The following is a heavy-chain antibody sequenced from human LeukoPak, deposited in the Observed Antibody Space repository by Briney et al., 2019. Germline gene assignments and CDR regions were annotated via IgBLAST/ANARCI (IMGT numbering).Heavy chain of an antibody. V-gene: IGHV4-59*11. CDR3: ARGGDSSGWYPSY. J-gene: IGHJ4*02. CDR2: IYYSGST. CDR1: GGSTSSHY. D-gene: IGHD6-19*01. Sequence: PSETLSLTCTVSGGSTSSHYWSWIRQPPGKGLEWIGYIYYSGSTNYNPSLKSRVTISVDTSKNQFSLKLSSVTAADTAVYYCARGGDSSGWYPSYWSQGTLVTVSS.